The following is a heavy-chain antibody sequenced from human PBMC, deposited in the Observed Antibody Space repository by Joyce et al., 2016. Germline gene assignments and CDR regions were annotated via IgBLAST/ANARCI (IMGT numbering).Heavy chain of an antibody. V-gene: IGHV4-39*01. D-gene: IGHD3-22*01. CDR1: GGSISSNDYY. CDR2: IFHSGRT. Sequence: QLRLQESGPGLVKPSETLSLTCSVSGGSISSNDYYWGWIRQPPGKGLEWIGGIFHSGRTYDNPSLKSRVTMTVDTSKNQVSLNLSSLTAADTAVYCCATYYDERSGYYLYWGQGTLVTVSS. J-gene: IGHJ4*02. CDR3: ATYYDERSGYYLY.